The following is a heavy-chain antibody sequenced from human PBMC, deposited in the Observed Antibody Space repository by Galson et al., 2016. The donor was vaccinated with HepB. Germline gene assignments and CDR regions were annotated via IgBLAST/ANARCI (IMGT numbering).Heavy chain of an antibody. CDR3: AHRGRTRYFDT. CDR1: GISVTTFEVG. D-gene: IGHD3/OR15-3a*01. V-gene: IGHV2-5*02. Sequence: PALVKPTQTLTLTCSVSGISVTTFEVGVGWIRQSPGKAPEWLAIIYWDDEDRYSPSLKSRLTITRDTSKNQVVLTMINMDPEDTATYYCAHRGRTRYFDTWGQGTRVTVSS. J-gene: IGHJ4*02. CDR2: IYWDDED.